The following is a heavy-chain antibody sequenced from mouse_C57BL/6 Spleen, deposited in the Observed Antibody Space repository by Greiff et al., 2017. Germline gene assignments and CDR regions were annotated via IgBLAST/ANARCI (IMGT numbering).Heavy chain of an antibody. CDR3: ARNREGYYGYFDV. D-gene: IGHD2-14*01. CDR2: IYPGGGYT. J-gene: IGHJ1*03. V-gene: IGHV1-63*01. Sequence: VQLVESGAELVRPGTSVKMSCKASGYTFTNYWIGWAKQRPGHGLEWIGDIYPGGGYTNYNEKFKGKATLTADKSSSTAYMQFSSLTSEDSAIYYCARNREGYYGYFDVWGTGTTVTVSS. CDR1: GYTFTNYW.